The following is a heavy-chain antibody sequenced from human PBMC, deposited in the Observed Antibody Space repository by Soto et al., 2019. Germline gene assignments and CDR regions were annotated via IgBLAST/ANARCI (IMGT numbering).Heavy chain of an antibody. D-gene: IGHD3-9*01. V-gene: IGHV1-69*13. CDR1: GGTFSSYA. Sequence: SVKVSCKASGGTFSSYAISWVRQAPGQGLEWMGGIIPIFGTANYAQKFQGRVTITADESTSTAYMELSSLRSEDTAVYYCARALLNYDILTGYDYWGQGTLVTVSS. CDR2: IIPIFGTA. CDR3: ARALLNYDILTGYDY. J-gene: IGHJ4*02.